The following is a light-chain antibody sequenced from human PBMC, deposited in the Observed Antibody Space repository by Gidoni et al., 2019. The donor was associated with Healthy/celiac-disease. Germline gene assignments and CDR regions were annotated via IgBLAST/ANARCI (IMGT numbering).Light chain of an antibody. V-gene: IGLV2-14*03. CDR3: RSYTSSSTLVV. J-gene: IGLJ2*01. CDR1: SSDVGGYNY. CDR2: DVS. Sequence: QAALTQPASVSGSPGQSITISCTGTSSDVGGYNYVSWYQQHPGTAPKLMIYDVSNRPSGVSIRFSGSKSGNTASLTISGLQAEDEADYYCRSYTSSSTLVVFGGGTKLTVL.